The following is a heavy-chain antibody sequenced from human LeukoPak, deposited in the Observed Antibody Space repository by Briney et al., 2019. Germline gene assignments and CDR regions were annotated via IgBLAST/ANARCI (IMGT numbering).Heavy chain of an antibody. CDR1: GYSISSGYY. CDR2: IYHSGST. V-gene: IGHV4-38-2*01. D-gene: IGHD2-2*01. Sequence: SETLSLTCAVSGYSISSGYYWGWIRQPPGKGLEWIGSIYHSGSTYYNPSLKSRLTISVDTSKNQFSLKLSSVTAADTAVYYCAGLGGTKGYWGQGTLVTVSS. CDR3: AGLGGTKGY. J-gene: IGHJ4*02.